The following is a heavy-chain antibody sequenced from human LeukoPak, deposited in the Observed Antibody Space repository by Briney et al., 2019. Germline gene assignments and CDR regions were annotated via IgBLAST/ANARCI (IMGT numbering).Heavy chain of an antibody. J-gene: IGHJ6*02. CDR3: ARDDYGMDV. CDR1: GFAFSNYD. Sequence: GGSLRLSCAASGFAFSNYDMHWVRQAPGKGLEWVAVISYDGNNKYYADSVKGRFTISRDNSKNTLYLQMNSLRVEDTAVYYCARDDYGMDVWGQGTTVTVSS. V-gene: IGHV3-30*03. CDR2: ISYDGNNK.